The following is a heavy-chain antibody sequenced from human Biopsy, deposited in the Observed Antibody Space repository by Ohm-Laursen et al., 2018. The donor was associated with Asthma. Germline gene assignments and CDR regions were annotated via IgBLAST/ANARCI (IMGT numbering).Heavy chain of an antibody. CDR3: VRGSSSWHHGPFHYYYGLDV. CDR1: GGYVRIGNYY. CDR2: IYYSGTT. Sequence: GTLSLTCSLSSGSGGYVRIGNYYWGWNRQPPGKGLEWIGSIYYSGTTYYNPSLESRVTVSADTSKNQFSLKLTSVTAADTAVYYCVRGSSSWHHGPFHYYYGLDVWGQGTTATVSS. J-gene: IGHJ6*02. D-gene: IGHD6-13*01. V-gene: IGHV4-39*01.